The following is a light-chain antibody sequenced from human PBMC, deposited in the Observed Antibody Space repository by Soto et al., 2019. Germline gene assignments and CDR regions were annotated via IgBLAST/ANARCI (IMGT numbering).Light chain of an antibody. CDR2: DGS. V-gene: IGLV2-23*01. J-gene: IGLJ2*01. CDR3: CSYAGSRVV. Sequence: QSVLTQPASVSGSPGQSITISCTGTSSDVGSYTLVSWYQQHPGKAPKLMIYDGSKRPSGVSNRFSGSKSGNTASLTISGLQAEDEADYYCCSYAGSRVVFGGGTKLTV. CDR1: SSDVGSYTL.